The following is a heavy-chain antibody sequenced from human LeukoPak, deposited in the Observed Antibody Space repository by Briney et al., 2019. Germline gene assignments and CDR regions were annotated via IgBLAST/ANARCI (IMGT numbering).Heavy chain of an antibody. V-gene: IGHV4-39*01. Sequence: PSETLSLTCTVSGDSISSTSYYWGWIRQPPGKGLEWIGSIYYSKSTYYNPSLKSRVTISVDTSKNQVSLKLTSVTAADTAVYYCARRELAGSTAYFDYWGQGTLVTVSS. CDR2: IYYSKST. CDR3: ARRELAGSTAYFDY. D-gene: IGHD1-26*01. CDR1: GDSISSTSYY. J-gene: IGHJ4*02.